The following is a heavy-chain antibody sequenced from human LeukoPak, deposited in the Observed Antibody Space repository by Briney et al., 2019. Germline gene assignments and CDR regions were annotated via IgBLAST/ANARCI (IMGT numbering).Heavy chain of an antibody. CDR1: GGSFSGYC. Sequence: SETLSLTCAVYGGSFSGYCWSWIRQPPGKGLEWIGEINHSGSTNYNPSLKSRVTISVDTSKNQFSLKLSSVTAADTAVYYCARRTAATPRGGYFQHWGQGTLVTVSS. CDR3: ARRTAATPRGGYFQH. J-gene: IGHJ1*01. V-gene: IGHV4-34*01. D-gene: IGHD2-15*01. CDR2: INHSGST.